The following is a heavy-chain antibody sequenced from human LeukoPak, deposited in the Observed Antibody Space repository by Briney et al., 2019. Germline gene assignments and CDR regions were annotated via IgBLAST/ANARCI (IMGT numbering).Heavy chain of an antibody. V-gene: IGHV3-30-3*01. Sequence: GGSLRLSCAASGFSFSSYGMHWVRQAPGKGLEWVAIISYDGSNEYYADSVKGRFIISRDNSKNTLYLQMNSLRAEDTAVYYCARHAAPGTEEFDYWGQGTLVTVSS. D-gene: IGHD6-13*01. J-gene: IGHJ4*02. CDR2: ISYDGSNE. CDR1: GFSFSSYG. CDR3: ARHAAPGTEEFDY.